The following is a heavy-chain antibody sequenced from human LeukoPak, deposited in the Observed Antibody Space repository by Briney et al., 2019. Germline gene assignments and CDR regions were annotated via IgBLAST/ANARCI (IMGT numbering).Heavy chain of an antibody. CDR2: ISTRGNT. V-gene: IGHV4-4*07. CDR3: VRNWDY. Sequence: PSETLSLTCSVSGDFITNRYWSWVRQSAGKGLEWIGRISTRGNTNYNPSLKNRVTMSVDTSNKHFSLKLTSVTAADTAVYYCVRNWDYWCQGTLVTVSS. J-gene: IGHJ4*02. D-gene: IGHD1-1*01. CDR1: GDFITNRY.